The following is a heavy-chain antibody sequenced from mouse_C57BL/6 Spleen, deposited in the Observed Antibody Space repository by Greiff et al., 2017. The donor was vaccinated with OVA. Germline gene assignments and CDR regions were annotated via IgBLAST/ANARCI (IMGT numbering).Heavy chain of an antibody. Sequence: EVKLMESGGGLVQPGGSLSLSCAASGFTFTDYYMSWVRQPPGKALEWLGFIRNKANGYTTEYSASVKGRFTISRDNSQSILYLQMNALRAEDSATYYCARYNDYVYFDYWGQGTTLTVSS. V-gene: IGHV7-3*01. J-gene: IGHJ2*01. CDR2: IRNKANGYTT. CDR3: ARYNDYVYFDY. CDR1: GFTFTDYY. D-gene: IGHD2-4*01.